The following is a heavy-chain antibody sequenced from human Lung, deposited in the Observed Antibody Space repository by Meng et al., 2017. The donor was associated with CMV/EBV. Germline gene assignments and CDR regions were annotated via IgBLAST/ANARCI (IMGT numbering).Heavy chain of an antibody. CDR3: ASFPPPGKQWLVTDY. Sequence: QVQPQESGPGLVKPSGTLSLTCAVSGGSISSSNWWSWVRQPPGKGLEWIGEIYHSGSTNYNPSLKSRVTISVDKSKNQFSLKLSPVTAADTAVYYCASFPPPGKQWLVTDYWGQGTLVTVSS. V-gene: IGHV4-4*02. CDR2: IYHSGST. D-gene: IGHD6-19*01. J-gene: IGHJ4*02. CDR1: GGSISSSNW.